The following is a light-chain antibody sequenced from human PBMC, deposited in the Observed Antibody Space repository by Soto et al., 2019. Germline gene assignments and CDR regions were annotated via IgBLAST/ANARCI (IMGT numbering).Light chain of an antibody. CDR3: AAWDDSLNGVA. CDR2: SNN. V-gene: IGLV1-44*01. CDR1: SSNIGSNT. Sequence: QSVLTQPPSASGTPGQRVTISCSGSSSNIGSNTVNWYQQPPGTAPKLLLFSNNQRPSGVPDRFSGSKSGTSASLALSGLQAEDEADYYCAAWDDSLNGVAFGGGTKLTVL. J-gene: IGLJ2*01.